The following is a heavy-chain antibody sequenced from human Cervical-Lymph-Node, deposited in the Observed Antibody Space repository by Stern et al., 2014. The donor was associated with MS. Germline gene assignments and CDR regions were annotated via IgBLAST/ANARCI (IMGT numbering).Heavy chain of an antibody. V-gene: IGHV3-30*04. CDR3: ARGAYTYGFDGFSGAFDL. CDR2: VSYDGLNE. Sequence: QLVQSGGGVVQPGKSLRLSCGTSGFTFTSYAMHWVRQAPGQGLDWVAGVSYDGLNEYYADSVKGRFTISRDNSKKTVSLQMNSLRPEDTALYYCARGAYTYGFDGFSGAFDLWGQGTMVTVSS. J-gene: IGHJ3*01. CDR1: GFTFTSYA. D-gene: IGHD5-18*01.